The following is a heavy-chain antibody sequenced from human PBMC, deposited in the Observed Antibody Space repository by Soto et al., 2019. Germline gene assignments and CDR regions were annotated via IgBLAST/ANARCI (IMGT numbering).Heavy chain of an antibody. D-gene: IGHD4-17*01. CDR1: GGSVSIGDYF. V-gene: IGHV4-30-4*01. CDR3: ARARGGDSGDYASRFDR. J-gene: IGHJ5*02. CDR2: IHDSGDT. Sequence: VQLQESAPGLLTPSQTLSLTCTVFGGSVSIGDYFWSWIRQRPGKGLASIGYIHDSGDTYYTPSLKSRVTISVDTSKNQFSLKVTSMAAADTAVYFCARARGGDSGDYASRFDRWGQGNLVTVSS.